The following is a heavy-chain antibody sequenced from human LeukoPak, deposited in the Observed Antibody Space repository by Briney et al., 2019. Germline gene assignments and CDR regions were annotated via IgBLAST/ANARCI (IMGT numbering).Heavy chain of an antibody. V-gene: IGHV1-8*02. D-gene: IGHD1-26*01. CDR1: GYTFTGYY. J-gene: IGHJ4*02. CDR2: MNPNSGNT. CDR3: ARGQVGATFPDY. Sequence: ASVKVSCKASGYTFTGYYIHWVRQATGQGLEWMGWMNPNSGNTGYAQKFQGRVTMTRNTSISTAYMELSSLRSEDTAVYYCARGQVGATFPDYWGQGTLVTVSS.